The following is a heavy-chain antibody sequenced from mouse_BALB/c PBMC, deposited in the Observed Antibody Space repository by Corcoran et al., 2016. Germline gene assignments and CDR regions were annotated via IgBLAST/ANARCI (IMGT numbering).Heavy chain of an antibody. J-gene: IGHJ2*01. CDR1: GYTFTEYT. CDR2: INPNNGGT. Sequence: EVLLQQAGPERVKPGASVKISCKTSGYTFTEYTLHWVKQSHGRSLEWIGGINPNNGGTSYNQKFKGKATLIVDKSSSTAYMELRSLTSEDSAVYYCAREGAYYYGFYFDYWGQGTTLTVSS. D-gene: IGHD1-1*01. V-gene: IGHV1-18*01. CDR3: AREGAYYYGFYFDY.